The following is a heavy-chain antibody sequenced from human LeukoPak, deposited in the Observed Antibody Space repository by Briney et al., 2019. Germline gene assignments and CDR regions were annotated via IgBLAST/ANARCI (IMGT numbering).Heavy chain of an antibody. V-gene: IGHV1-69*04. J-gene: IGHJ6*02. CDR3: ARDQGVTDPPPYGLDV. CDR1: GGTFSSYA. D-gene: IGHD3-10*01. CDR2: IIPILDIA. Sequence: SVKLSCKASGGTFSSYAISWVRQAPGQGLECMGRIIPILDIATYAQKFQGRVTITADKSTSTAYMELSSLSSEDTAVYYCARDQGVTDPPPYGLDVWGQGTTVTVSS.